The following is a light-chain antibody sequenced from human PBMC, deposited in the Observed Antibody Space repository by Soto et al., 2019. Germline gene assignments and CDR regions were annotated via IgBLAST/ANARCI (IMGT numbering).Light chain of an antibody. J-gene: IGLJ3*02. Sequence: QSALTQAASASGSPGQSITISCSGTSSDVGGYDFVSWYQQHPGKAPKLMIFQVSNRPSGVSSRFSGSKSGNTASLTISGLQAEDEADYYCASHTTSGTWLFGGGTKVTVL. V-gene: IGLV2-14*01. CDR2: QVS. CDR1: SSDVGGYDF. CDR3: ASHTTSGTWL.